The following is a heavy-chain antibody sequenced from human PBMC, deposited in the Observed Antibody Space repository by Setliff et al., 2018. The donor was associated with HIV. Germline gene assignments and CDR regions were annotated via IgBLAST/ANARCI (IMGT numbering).Heavy chain of an antibody. J-gene: IGHJ4*02. V-gene: IGHV3-30*04. Sequence: LSLSCAASGFTFRSYAMHWVRQAPGKGLEWVADISHDGSIEDYADSVKGRFTISRDTSRNTLYLQMNSLRVEDSALYYCARENNFDYWGQGTLVTVSS. CDR3: ARENNFDY. CDR2: ISHDGSIE. CDR1: GFTFRSYA.